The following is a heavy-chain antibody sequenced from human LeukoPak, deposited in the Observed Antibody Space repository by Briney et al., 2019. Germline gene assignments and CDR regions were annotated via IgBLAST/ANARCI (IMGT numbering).Heavy chain of an antibody. CDR2: ISGSGTTI. V-gene: IGHV3-11*01. CDR3: AREGRGYRGLDC. CDR1: GFTFSDYY. Sequence: GGSLRLSCAVSGFTFSDYYMSWIRQAPGKGLECISYISGSGTTIYYADSVRGRFTISRDNAKNSPSLQMNSLRAEDTAVYYCAREGRGYRGLDCWGQGSLVTVSS. J-gene: IGHJ4*02. D-gene: IGHD3-22*01.